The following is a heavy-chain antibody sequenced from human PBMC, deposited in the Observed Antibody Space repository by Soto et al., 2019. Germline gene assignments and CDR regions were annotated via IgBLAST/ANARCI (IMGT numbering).Heavy chain of an antibody. CDR3: AKDTYYHDSTGYYVFDY. Sequence: QVQLVESGGGVVQPGRSLRLSCAASGSTFRSFGMHWVRQAPGKGLEWVAAISYDGSNKNYVDSVKGRFTISRDNSDNTLYLQMTSLRAEDTAVYYCAKDTYYHDSTGYYVFDYWGQGTLVSVSS. J-gene: IGHJ4*02. V-gene: IGHV3-30*18. CDR1: GSTFRSFG. D-gene: IGHD3-22*01. CDR2: ISYDGSNK.